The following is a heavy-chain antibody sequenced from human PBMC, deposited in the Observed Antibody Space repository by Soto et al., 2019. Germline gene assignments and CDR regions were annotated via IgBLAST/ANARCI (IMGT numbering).Heavy chain of an antibody. V-gene: IGHV4-59*01. CDR3: ARDYSAYDFWSGFYGMDV. D-gene: IGHD3-3*01. CDR2: IYYSGST. CDR1: GGSISSYY. J-gene: IGHJ6*02. Sequence: KPSETLSLTCTVSGGSISSYYWSWIRQPPGKGLEWIGYIYYSGSTNYNPSLKSRVTISVDTSKNQFSLKLSSVTAADTAVYYCARDYSAYDFWSGFYGMDVWGQGTTVTVS.